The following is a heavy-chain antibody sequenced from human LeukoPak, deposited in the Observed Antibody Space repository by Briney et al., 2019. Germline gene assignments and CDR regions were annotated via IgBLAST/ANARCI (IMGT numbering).Heavy chain of an antibody. Sequence: KSGGSLRLSCAASGFTFSDYYMAWIRQAPGKGLEWVSYNTGSRSYTNYADSVKGRFTISRDNAKNSLYLQMNSLRAEDTGVYYCARVRGYYGSGDYWGQGTLVTVSS. V-gene: IGHV3-11*05. CDR2: NTGSRSYT. J-gene: IGHJ4*02. D-gene: IGHD3-10*01. CDR3: ARVRGYYGSGDY. CDR1: GFTFSDYY.